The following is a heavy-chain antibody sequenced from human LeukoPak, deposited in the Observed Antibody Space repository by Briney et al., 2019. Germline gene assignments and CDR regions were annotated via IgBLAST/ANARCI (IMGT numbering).Heavy chain of an antibody. J-gene: IGHJ6*03. CDR2: INHSGST. CDR3: ARRRDGYRHYYMDV. CDR1: GGSFSGYY. D-gene: IGHD5-24*01. Sequence: SETLSLTCAVYGGSFSGYYWGWIRPPPGKGLEWIGEINHSGSTNYNPSLKSRVTISVDTSKNQFSLKLSSVTAADTAVYYCARRRDGYRHYYMDVWGKGTAVTVSS. V-gene: IGHV4-34*01.